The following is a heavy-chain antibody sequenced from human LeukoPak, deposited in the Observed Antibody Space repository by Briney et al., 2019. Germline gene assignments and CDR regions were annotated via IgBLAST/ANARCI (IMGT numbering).Heavy chain of an antibody. Sequence: GGSLRLSCAASGFTFSSYAMSWVRQAPGKGLEWVSAISGSGSSTYYADSVKGRFTISRDNSKNTLYLQMNSLRAEDTAVYYCAKSLFVVVPAALFDFDYWGQGTLVTVSS. CDR2: ISGSGSST. V-gene: IGHV3-23*01. J-gene: IGHJ4*02. CDR1: GFTFSSYA. CDR3: AKSLFVVVPAALFDFDY. D-gene: IGHD2-2*01.